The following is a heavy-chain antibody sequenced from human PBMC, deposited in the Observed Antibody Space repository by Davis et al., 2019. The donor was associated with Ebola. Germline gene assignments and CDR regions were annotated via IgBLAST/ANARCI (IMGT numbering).Heavy chain of an antibody. V-gene: IGHV3-30*03. D-gene: IGHD5-18*01. J-gene: IGHJ3*02. CDR3: ARDGYSYASGAFDI. Sequence: GESLKISCAASGFTFSSYGMHWVRQAPGKGLEWVAVISYDGSNKYYADSVKGRFTISRDNARNTLYLQMNSLRAEDTAVYYCARDGYSYASGAFDIWGQGTMVTVSS. CDR1: GFTFSSYG. CDR2: ISYDGSNK.